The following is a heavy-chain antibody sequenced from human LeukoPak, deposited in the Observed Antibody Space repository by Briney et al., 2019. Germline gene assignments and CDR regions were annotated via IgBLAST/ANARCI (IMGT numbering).Heavy chain of an antibody. J-gene: IGHJ6*03. Sequence: SVKVSCKASGGTFISYAISWVRQGPGEGVEWRGGIIPIFGTANYAQKFQGRVTITGDESTSTEYMEVSRLRDEDTAVYICERGAPEDIVVVPAAITFRYYYYYYMDVWGKGTTVTVSS. D-gene: IGHD2-2*01. CDR1: GGTFISYA. CDR2: IIPIFGTA. V-gene: IGHV1-69*01. CDR3: ERGAPEDIVVVPAAITFRYYYYYYMDV.